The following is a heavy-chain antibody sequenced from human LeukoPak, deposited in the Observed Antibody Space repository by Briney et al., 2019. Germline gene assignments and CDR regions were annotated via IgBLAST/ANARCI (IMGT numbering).Heavy chain of an antibody. D-gene: IGHD2-2*01. Sequence: ASVKVSCKASGYTFTSYYMHWVRQAPGQGLEWMGIINPSGGSTSYAQKFQGRVTMTRDTSTSTVYMGLSSLRSEDTAVYYCARACGSDIVVVPAALDPWGQGTLVTVSS. J-gene: IGHJ5*02. V-gene: IGHV1-46*01. CDR3: ARACGSDIVVVPAALDP. CDR2: INPSGGST. CDR1: GYTFTSYY.